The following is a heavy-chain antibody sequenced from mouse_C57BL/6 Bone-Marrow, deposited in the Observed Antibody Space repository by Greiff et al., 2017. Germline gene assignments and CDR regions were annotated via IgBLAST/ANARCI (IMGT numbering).Heavy chain of an antibody. J-gene: IGHJ3*01. V-gene: IGHV1-55*01. Sequence: VQLQQSGAELVKPGASVKMSCKASGYTFTSYWITWVKQRPGQGLEWIGDIYPGSGSTNYNEKFKSKDTLTVDTSSSTAYLQLSSLTSVDSAVYYCASSSWVAWFAYWGQGTLVTVSA. CDR1: GYTFTSYW. D-gene: IGHD1-1*02. CDR2: IYPGSGST. CDR3: ASSSWVAWFAY.